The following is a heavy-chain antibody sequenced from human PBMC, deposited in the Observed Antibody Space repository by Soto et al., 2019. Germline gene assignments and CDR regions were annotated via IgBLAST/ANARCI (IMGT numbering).Heavy chain of an antibody. V-gene: IGHV3-30*04. J-gene: IGHJ3*02. CDR3: AKDQVRNFGAFDI. D-gene: IGHD1-7*01. Sequence: QVQLVESGGGVVQPGRSLRLSCAASGFTFSSYAMHWVRQAPGKGLEWVAVISYDGSNKYYADSVKGRFTISRDNSKNTLYLQMNSLRAEDTAVYYCAKDQVRNFGAFDIWGQGTMVTVSS. CDR2: ISYDGSNK. CDR1: GFTFSSYA.